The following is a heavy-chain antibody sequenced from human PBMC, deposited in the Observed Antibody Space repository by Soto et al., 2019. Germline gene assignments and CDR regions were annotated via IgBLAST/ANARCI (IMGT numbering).Heavy chain of an antibody. Sequence: QVQRVESGGGVVQPGRSLRLSCAASGFTFSSYAMHWVRQAPGKGLEWVAVISYDGSNKYYADSVKGRFTISRDNSKNTLYLQMNSLRAEDTAVYYCASYGPWVDWGQGTLVTVSS. D-gene: IGHD3-10*01. CDR2: ISYDGSNK. V-gene: IGHV3-30-3*01. J-gene: IGHJ4*02. CDR1: GFTFSSYA. CDR3: ASYGPWVD.